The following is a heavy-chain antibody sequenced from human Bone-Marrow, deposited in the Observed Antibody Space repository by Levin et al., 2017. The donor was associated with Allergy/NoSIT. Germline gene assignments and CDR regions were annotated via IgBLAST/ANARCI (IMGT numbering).Heavy chain of an antibody. CDR3: ARRIAAAWLSPRYYFDY. V-gene: IGHV4-34*01. Sequence: SQTLSLTCAVYGGSFSGYYWSWIRQPPGKGLEWIGEINHSGSTNYNPSLKSRVTISVDTSKNQFSLKLSSVTAADTAVYYCARRIAAAWLSPRYYFDYWGQGTLVTVSS. CDR1: GGSFSGYY. J-gene: IGHJ4*02. CDR2: INHSGST. D-gene: IGHD6-13*01.